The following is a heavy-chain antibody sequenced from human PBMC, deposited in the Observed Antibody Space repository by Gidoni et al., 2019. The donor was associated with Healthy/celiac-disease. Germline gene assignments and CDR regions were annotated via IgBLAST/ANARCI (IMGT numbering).Heavy chain of an antibody. V-gene: IGHV3-15*01. D-gene: IGHD2-15*01. CDR2: IKSKTDGGTT. Sequence: GKGLEWVGRIKSKTDGGTTDYAAPVQGRFTISRDDSKNTLYLQMNSLKTEDTAVYYCTTERYCSGGSCYQNREGPTPELDYWGQGTLVTVSS. CDR3: TTERYCSGGSCYQNREGPTPELDY. J-gene: IGHJ4*02.